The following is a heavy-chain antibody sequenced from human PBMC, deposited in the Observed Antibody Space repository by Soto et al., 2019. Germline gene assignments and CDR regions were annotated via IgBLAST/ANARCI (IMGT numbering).Heavy chain of an antibody. CDR3: AKDLQWVVQGLYY. V-gene: IGHV3-30*18. CDR1: GFTFRNYG. D-gene: IGHD6-19*01. CDR2: ISYDGSNK. J-gene: IGHJ4*02. Sequence: QVKLVESGGGVVQPGRSLRLSCAASGFTFRNYGMHRVRQAPGKGLEWVTVISYDGSNKYYADSVKGRFTISRDNSKNTLYLQMNSLRAEDTAVYYCAKDLQWVVQGLYYWGQGTLVTVSS.